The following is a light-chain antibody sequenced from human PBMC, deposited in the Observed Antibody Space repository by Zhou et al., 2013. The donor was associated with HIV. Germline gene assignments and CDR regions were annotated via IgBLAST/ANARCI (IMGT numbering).Light chain of an antibody. V-gene: IGKV1-39*01. CDR1: QSISSY. Sequence: DIQMTQSPSSLSASVGDRVTITCRASQSISSYLNWYQQKPGKAPKLLIYAASSLQSGVPSRFSGSGSGTDFTLTISSLQPEDFAIYYCQQSYSTPRESFGQGTKLEIK. CDR2: AAS. J-gene: IGKJ2*03. CDR3: QQSYSTPRES.